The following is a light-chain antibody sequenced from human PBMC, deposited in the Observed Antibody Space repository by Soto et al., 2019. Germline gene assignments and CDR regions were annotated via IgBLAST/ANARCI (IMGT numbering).Light chain of an antibody. CDR2: AAS. CDR1: KRDSSYD. Sequence: ATRSCRASKRDSSYDLAWYQQKPGQAPRLLIYAASSRATGIPYRFSGCGSGTEFTLTVSRLQPEDFAAYYCHQPPATPWTFGQGTKVDIK. V-gene: IGKV3D-20*02. CDR3: HQPPATPWT. J-gene: IGKJ1*01.